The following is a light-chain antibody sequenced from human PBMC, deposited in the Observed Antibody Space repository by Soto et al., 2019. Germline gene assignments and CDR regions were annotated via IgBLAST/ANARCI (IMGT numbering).Light chain of an antibody. CDR3: QQRSNWLT. Sequence: EFVLTQSPATLSLSPGERATLSCRASQSVSSYLAWYQQKPGQAPRLLIYDASNRATDIPARFSGSGSGTDFTLTISSLEPEDFAVYYCQQRSNWLTFGGGTKVEVK. J-gene: IGKJ4*01. CDR2: DAS. CDR1: QSVSSY. V-gene: IGKV3-11*01.